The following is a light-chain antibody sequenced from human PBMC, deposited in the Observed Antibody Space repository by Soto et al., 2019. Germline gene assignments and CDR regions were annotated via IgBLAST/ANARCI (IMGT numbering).Light chain of an antibody. Sequence: EIVLTQSPGTLSLSPGERATLSCRASQTLSSSYLAWYQQKPGQGPRLLIYGASSRATGIPDRFSGSGSGTDFSLTISRLEPEDFVVYYCQRYGSSPWTFGQGTKVEIK. CDR1: QTLSSSY. CDR3: QRYGSSPWT. V-gene: IGKV3-20*01. CDR2: GAS. J-gene: IGKJ1*01.